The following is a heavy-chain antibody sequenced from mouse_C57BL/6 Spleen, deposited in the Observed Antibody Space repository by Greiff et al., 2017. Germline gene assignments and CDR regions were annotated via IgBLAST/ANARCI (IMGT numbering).Heavy chain of an antibody. Sequence: VQLQQSGAELVRPGTSVKVSCKASGYAFTNYLIEWVKQRPGQGLEWIGVINPGSGGTNYNEKFKGKATLTADKSSSTAYMQLSSLTSEDSAVYFCARDGYDPFAYWGQGTLVTVSA. V-gene: IGHV1-54*01. J-gene: IGHJ3*01. CDR1: GYAFTNYL. D-gene: IGHD2-2*01. CDR2: INPGSGGT. CDR3: ARDGYDPFAY.